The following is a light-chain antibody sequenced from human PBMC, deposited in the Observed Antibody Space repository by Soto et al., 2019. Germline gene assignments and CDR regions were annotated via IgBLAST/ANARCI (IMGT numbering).Light chain of an antibody. CDR1: SSDVGGYNY. CDR2: EVS. Sequence: QSVLTQPPSGSGSPGQSVTISCTGTSSDVGGYNYVSWYQQHPGKAPKLMIYEVSKRPSGVPDRFSGSKSGNTASLTVSGLQAVDLADYYCSSYAGINILVFVTVSNVTVL. V-gene: IGLV2-8*01. CDR3: SSYAGINILV. J-gene: IGLJ1*01.